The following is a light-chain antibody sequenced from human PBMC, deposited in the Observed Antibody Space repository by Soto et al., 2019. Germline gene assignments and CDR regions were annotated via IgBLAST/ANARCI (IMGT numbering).Light chain of an antibody. V-gene: IGKV1-5*03. J-gene: IGKJ1*01. CDR3: QQYNIFGT. Sequence: DIQMTQSPSALSASVGDTVTLTCRASQSIGSRLAWYQQKPGRPPKLLIYRASSSQSGVPSRFSGSGSGTEFTLTIHSLQPDDFATYYCQQYNIFGTFGQGTKVDNK. CDR1: QSIGSR. CDR2: RAS.